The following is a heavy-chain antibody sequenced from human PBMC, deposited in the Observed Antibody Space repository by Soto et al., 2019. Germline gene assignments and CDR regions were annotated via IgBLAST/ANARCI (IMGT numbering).Heavy chain of an antibody. J-gene: IGHJ5*02. Sequence: PSDTRSLTCAVYGESFPASHWSWIRQPPGKGLEWIGYIYYSGSTYYNPSLKSRVTISVDTSKNQFSLKLSSVTAADTAVYYCARYDYGSGSSQTNWFDPWGQGTLVTVSS. CDR2: IYYSGST. V-gene: IGHV4-30-4*02. D-gene: IGHD3-10*01. CDR3: ARYDYGSGSSQTNWFDP. CDR1: GESFPASH.